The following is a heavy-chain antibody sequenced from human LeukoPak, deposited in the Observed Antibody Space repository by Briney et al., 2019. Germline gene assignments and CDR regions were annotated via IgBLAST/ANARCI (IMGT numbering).Heavy chain of an antibody. D-gene: IGHD3-22*01. CDR3: ATTYYYDSPFDY. CDR1: GFTFSSYW. J-gene: IGHJ4*02. Sequence: GGSLRLSCAASGFTFSSYWMHWVRQAPGKGLVWVSRINSDGSSTSYADSVKGRFTISRDNAKNTLYLQMNSLRAEDTAVYHCATTYYYDSPFDYWGQGTLVTVSS. V-gene: IGHV3-74*01. CDR2: INSDGSST.